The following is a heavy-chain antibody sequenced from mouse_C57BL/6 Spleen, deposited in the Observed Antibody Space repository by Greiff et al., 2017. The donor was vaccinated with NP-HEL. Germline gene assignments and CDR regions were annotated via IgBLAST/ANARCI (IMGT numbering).Heavy chain of an antibody. CDR2: IYPGDGDT. CDR3: ARSRVFLQIVD. J-gene: IGHJ3*01. Sequence: VQLQQSGPELVKPGASVKISCKASGYAFSSSWMNWVKQRPGKGLEWIGRIYPGDGDTNYNKKFKGKATLTADKSSSTAYMQLNSLTSEDSAVYFCARSRVFLQIVDWGKGTLVTVSA. V-gene: IGHV1-82*01. D-gene: IGHD2-10*01. CDR1: GYAFSSSW.